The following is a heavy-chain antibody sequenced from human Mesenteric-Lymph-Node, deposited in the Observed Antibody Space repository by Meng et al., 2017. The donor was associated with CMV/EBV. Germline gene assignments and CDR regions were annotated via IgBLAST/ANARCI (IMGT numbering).Heavy chain of an antibody. CDR2: IRWDGGST. J-gene: IGHJ6*02. D-gene: IGHD1-26*01. CDR1: GFTFDDYA. Sequence: GGSLKISCAASGFTFDDYAMHWVRQAPGKGLEWVSLIRWDGGSTYYADSVKGRFTISRDNSKNSLYLQMNSLRAEDTALYYCAKDMGPGIGNYYYAMDVWGQGTMVTVSS. V-gene: IGHV3-43D*03. CDR3: AKDMGPGIGNYYYAMDV.